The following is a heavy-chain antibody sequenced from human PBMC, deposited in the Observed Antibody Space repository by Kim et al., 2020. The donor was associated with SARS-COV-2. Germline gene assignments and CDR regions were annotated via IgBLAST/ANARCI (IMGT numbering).Heavy chain of an antibody. J-gene: IGHJ4*02. Sequence: VKGRFTISRDNAKNSLYPQMNSLRVEDTAVYYCARDRPGRYDILTGFSDYWGQGTLVTVSS. D-gene: IGHD3-9*01. CDR3: ARDRPGRYDILTGFSDY. V-gene: IGHV3-21*01.